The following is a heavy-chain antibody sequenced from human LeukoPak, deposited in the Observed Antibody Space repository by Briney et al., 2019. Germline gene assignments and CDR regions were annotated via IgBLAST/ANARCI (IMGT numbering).Heavy chain of an antibody. D-gene: IGHD1-1*01. CDR3: ARTSGTTLHAFDF. Sequence: GESLKISCKGSGYSFTSYWIGWVRQMPGKGLEWMGIIYPGDSDTRYSPSFQGQASISADKSITTAYLQWSSLKASDTAMYYCARTSGTTLHAFDFWGQGTMVTVSS. CDR1: GYSFTSYW. J-gene: IGHJ3*01. V-gene: IGHV5-51*01. CDR2: IYPGDSDT.